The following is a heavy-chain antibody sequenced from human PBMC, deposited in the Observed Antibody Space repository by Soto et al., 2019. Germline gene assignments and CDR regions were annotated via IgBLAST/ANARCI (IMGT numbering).Heavy chain of an antibody. CDR1: GFTFSSYA. D-gene: IGHD3-10*01. V-gene: IGHV3-23*01. J-gene: IGHJ4*02. Sequence: TGGSLRLSCAASGFTFSSYAMSWVRQAPGKGLEWVSAISGSGGSTYYADSVKGRFTISRDNSKNTLYLQMNSLRAEDTAVYYCAKDGGLYYGSGSYYNVPFDYWGQGTLVTVSS. CDR3: AKDGGLYYGSGSYYNVPFDY. CDR2: ISGSGGST.